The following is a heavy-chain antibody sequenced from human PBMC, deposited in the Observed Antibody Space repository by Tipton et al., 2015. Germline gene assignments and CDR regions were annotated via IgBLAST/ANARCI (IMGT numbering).Heavy chain of an antibody. CDR2: IKQDAGEK. J-gene: IGHJ4*02. Sequence: SLRLSCAASGFSVGSNYMTWVRQAPGKGLEWVANIKQDAGEKTYVDSVRGRFTISRDNGKNSLYLQMNSLRAEDTAVYYCAHHYGAQLFDYWGQGTLVTVSS. CDR1: GFSVGSNY. D-gene: IGHD4-17*01. V-gene: IGHV3-7*05. CDR3: AHHYGAQLFDY.